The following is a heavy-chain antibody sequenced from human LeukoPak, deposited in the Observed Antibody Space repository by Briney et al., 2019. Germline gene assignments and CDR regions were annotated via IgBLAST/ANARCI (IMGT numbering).Heavy chain of an antibody. CDR3: ARDQGYSSGWSLGY. Sequence: GGSLRLSCAASGFTFSSYWMHWVRQAPGKGLVWVSRINSDGSSTSSADSVKGRFTISRDNAKNTLYLQMNSLRAEDTAVYYCARDQGYSSGWSLGYWGQGTLVTVSS. CDR1: GFTFSSYW. J-gene: IGHJ4*02. V-gene: IGHV3-74*01. D-gene: IGHD6-19*01. CDR2: INSDGSST.